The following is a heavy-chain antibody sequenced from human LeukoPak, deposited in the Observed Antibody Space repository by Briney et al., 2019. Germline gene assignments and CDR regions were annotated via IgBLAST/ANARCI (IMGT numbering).Heavy chain of an antibody. CDR3: AKSGWLDN. CDR2: INEGGEDT. D-gene: IGHD6-19*01. Sequence: GGSLRPSCAASGFTFSIIGMSWVRQAPGKGLEWVSTINEGGEDTYYANSVKGRFTVSRDNSRNTLYLQMNSLRVEDTAVYYCAKSGWLDNLGQGTLVTVSS. J-gene: IGHJ4*02. CDR1: GFTFSIIG. V-gene: IGHV3-23*01.